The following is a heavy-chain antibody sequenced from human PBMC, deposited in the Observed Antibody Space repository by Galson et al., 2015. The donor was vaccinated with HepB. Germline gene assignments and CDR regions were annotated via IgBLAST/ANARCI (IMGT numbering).Heavy chain of an antibody. V-gene: IGHV1-24*01. CDR3: AGPQAKYYYDSSGYYNYYGMDV. J-gene: IGHJ6*02. Sequence: SVKVSCKVSGYTLTELSMHWVRQAPGKGLEWMGGFDPEDGETIYAQKFQGRVTMTEDTSTDTAYMELSSLRSEDTAVYYCAGPQAKYYYDSSGYYNYYGMDVWGQGTTVTVSS. CDR1: GYTLTELS. D-gene: IGHD3-22*01. CDR2: FDPEDGET.